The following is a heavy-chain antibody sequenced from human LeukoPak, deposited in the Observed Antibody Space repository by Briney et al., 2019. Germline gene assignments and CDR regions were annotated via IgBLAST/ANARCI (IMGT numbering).Heavy chain of an antibody. CDR1: GFTFSSYW. J-gene: IGHJ3*02. CDR3: ARYRSSPIKAFDT. V-gene: IGHV3-7*01. Sequence: GGSLRLSCAASGFTFSSYWMSWVRQAPGKGLEWVANIKQDGSEKYYVDSVKGGFTISRDNAQNSLFLQMNSLRAEDTAVYFCARYRSSPIKAFDTWGQGTMVTAS. D-gene: IGHD6-6*01. CDR2: IKQDGSEK.